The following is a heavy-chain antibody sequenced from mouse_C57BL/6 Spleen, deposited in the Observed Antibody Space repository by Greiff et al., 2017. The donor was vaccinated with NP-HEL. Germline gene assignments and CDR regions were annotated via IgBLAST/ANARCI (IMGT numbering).Heavy chain of an antibody. CDR3: ASGYYGDY. CDR1: GYTFTSYW. Sequence: VQLQQSGAELAKPGASVKMSCKASGYTFTSYWMHWVKQRPGQGLEWIGYINPSTGYTEYNQKFKDKATLTADKSSSTAYMQLSSLTSEDSAVYYCASGYYGDYWGQGTTLTVSS. V-gene: IGHV1-7*01. CDR2: INPSTGYT. D-gene: IGHD2-2*01. J-gene: IGHJ2*01.